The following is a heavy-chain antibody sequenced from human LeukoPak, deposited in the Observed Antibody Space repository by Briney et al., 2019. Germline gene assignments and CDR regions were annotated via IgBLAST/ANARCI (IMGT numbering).Heavy chain of an antibody. J-gene: IGHJ3*02. CDR1: GYSISSGYH. CDR3: ARHSTSSTTDAFDI. D-gene: IGHD6-13*01. Sequence: SETLSLACAVSGYSISSGYHWGWIRQPPGKGLEWIGSIYHSGSTYYNPSLKSRVTISVDTSKNQFSLKLSSVTAADTAVYYCARHSTSSTTDAFDIWGQGTMVAVS. V-gene: IGHV4-38-2*01. CDR2: IYHSGST.